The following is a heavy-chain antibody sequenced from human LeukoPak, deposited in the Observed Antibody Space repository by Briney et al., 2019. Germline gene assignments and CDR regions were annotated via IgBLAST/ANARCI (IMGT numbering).Heavy chain of an antibody. D-gene: IGHD4/OR15-4a*01. CDR3: ARAQCDWGRGANCDIEGNNYFDY. CDR1: GFTFSSYS. CDR2: IYYSGST. J-gene: IGHJ4*02. V-gene: IGHV4-59*01. Sequence: GSLRLSCAASGFTFSSYSMNWIRQPPGKGLEWIGYIYYSGSTNYNPSLKSRVTISVDTSKNHFSLKLSSVTAADTAVYYCARAQCDWGRGANCDIEGNNYFDYWGQGTLVTVSS.